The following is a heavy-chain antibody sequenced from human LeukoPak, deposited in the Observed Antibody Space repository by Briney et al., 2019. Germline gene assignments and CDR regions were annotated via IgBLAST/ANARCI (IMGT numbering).Heavy chain of an antibody. CDR2: ISWNSGSI. V-gene: IGHV3-9*03. J-gene: IGHJ4*02. D-gene: IGHD5-18*01. CDR1: GFTFDDYA. CDR3: AKDLGIQLLYYSDY. Sequence: GGSLRLSCAASGFTFDDYAMHWVRQAPGKGLEWVSGISWNSGSIGYADSVKGRFTISRDNAKNSLYLQMNSLRAEDMALYYCAKDLGIQLLYYSDYWGQGTLVTVSS.